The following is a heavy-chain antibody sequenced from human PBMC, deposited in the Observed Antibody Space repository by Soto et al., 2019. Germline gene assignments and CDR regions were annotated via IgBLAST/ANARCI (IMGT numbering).Heavy chain of an antibody. V-gene: IGHV1-18*01. D-gene: IGHD6-19*01. J-gene: IGHJ5*02. Sequence: ASVKVSCKASGYTFTSYGISWMRQAPGQGLEWMGWISAYNGNTNYAQKLQGRVTMTTDTSTSTAYMELRSLRSDDTAVYYCARAPGGVAGYNWFDPWGQGTLVTVSS. CDR3: ARAPGGVAGYNWFDP. CDR2: ISAYNGNT. CDR1: GYTFTSYG.